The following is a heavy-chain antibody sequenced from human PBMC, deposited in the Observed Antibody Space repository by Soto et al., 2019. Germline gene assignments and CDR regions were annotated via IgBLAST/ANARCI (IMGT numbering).Heavy chain of an antibody. CDR2: IIPIFGTA. V-gene: IGHV1-69*13. D-gene: IGHD2-21*02. CDR1: GGTFSTYA. Sequence: SVKVSCKASGGTFSTYAISWVLQAPGQGLDWMGLIIPIFGTANYAQKFQGRVTITADESTSTAYMELSSLRSEDTAVYYCASGTYCGGDCYPDSLYYYYGMDVWGQGTTVTVSS. CDR3: ASGTYCGGDCYPDSLYYYYGMDV. J-gene: IGHJ6*02.